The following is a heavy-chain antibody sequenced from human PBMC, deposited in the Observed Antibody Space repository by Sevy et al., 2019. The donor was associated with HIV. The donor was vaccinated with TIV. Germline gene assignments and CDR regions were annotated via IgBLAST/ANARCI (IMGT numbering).Heavy chain of an antibody. J-gene: IGHJ6*02. Sequence: GGSLRLSCAASGFTFSSYAMHWVRQAPGKGLEWVAVISYDGSNKYYADSVKGRFTISRDNSKNTLYLQMNSLRAEDTAVYYCARELRVRGVKNYYYYGMDVWGQGTTVTVSS. CDR2: ISYDGSNK. CDR3: ARELRVRGVKNYYYYGMDV. D-gene: IGHD3-10*01. V-gene: IGHV3-30*04. CDR1: GFTFSSYA.